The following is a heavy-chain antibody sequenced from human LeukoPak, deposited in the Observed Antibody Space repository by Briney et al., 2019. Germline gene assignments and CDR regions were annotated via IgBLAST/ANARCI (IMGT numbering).Heavy chain of an antibody. Sequence: SETLSLTCAVSGGSISSGGYSLSWIRQPPGKGLEWIAYIYHSGSTYYNPSLKSRVTISVDRSKNQLSLQLSSVTAADTAVYYCARRHGITYYYYAMDVWGQGTTVIVS. J-gene: IGHJ6*02. V-gene: IGHV4-30-2*01. CDR2: IYHSGST. D-gene: IGHD1-20*01. CDR1: GGSISSGGYS. CDR3: ARRHGITYYYYAMDV.